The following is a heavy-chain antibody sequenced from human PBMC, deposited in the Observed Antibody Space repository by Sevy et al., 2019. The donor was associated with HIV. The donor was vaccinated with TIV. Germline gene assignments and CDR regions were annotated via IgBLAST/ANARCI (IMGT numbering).Heavy chain of an antibody. J-gene: IGHJ4*02. V-gene: IGHV4-34*01. D-gene: IGHD3-22*01. CDR2: INHSGST. CDR3: ARWRGTRVTMMVVVTTGYFVN. Sequence: SETLSLTCAVYVGSFSNDDWSWIRQPPGKGLEWIGEINHSGSTNYNPSLKSRVTISIDTSKNQFSLKLTSVTAADTAVYYCARWRGTRVTMMVVVTTGYFVNWGQGALVTVSS. CDR1: VGSFSNDD.